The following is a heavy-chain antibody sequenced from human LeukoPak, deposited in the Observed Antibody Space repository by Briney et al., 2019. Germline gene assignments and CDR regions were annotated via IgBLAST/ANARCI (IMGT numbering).Heavy chain of an antibody. J-gene: IGHJ4*02. CDR1: GYSFTNYW. CDR3: ASSSGPFDN. D-gene: IGHD6-19*01. V-gene: IGHV5-51*01. Sequence: GESLKISCKGSGYSFTNYWIGWVRQMPGKGLEWMGIIYPSDSDTRYSPPFQGLVTISVDKSISTAYQQWNSLQASDTAMYYCASSSGPFDNWGQGTLVTVSS. CDR2: IYPSDSDT.